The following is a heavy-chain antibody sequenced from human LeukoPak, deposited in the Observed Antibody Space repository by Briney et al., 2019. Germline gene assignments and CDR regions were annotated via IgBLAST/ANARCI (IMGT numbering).Heavy chain of an antibody. D-gene: IGHD3-22*01. CDR3: TNPISGSYPYLFQH. J-gene: IGHJ1*01. V-gene: IGHV2-5*02. CDR2: IYWDDEK. Sequence: ESGPTLVKPTQTDTLTDYFSGLSRSTTGVGVGWVRQPPGEALEWLGFIYWDDEKRYNPSLKSRLTITKDMTKSQVVLRMTNMKAVDTATSYCTNPISGSYPYLFQHWGQGALVTVSS. CDR1: GLSRSTTGVG.